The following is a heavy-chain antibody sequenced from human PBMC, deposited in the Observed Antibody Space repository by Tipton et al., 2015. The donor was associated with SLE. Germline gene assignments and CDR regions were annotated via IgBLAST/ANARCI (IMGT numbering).Heavy chain of an antibody. D-gene: IGHD2-15*01. J-gene: IGHJ4*02. CDR2: IYFTGST. CDR3: ARGGGSPSY. V-gene: IGHV4-61*01. Sequence: TLSLTCTVSGGSVSSGSYYWSWIRQPPGKGLEWIGYIYFTGSTNYNPSLKSRVTISVDMSKNQFSLKLTSVTAADTAVYYCARGGGSPSYWGQGTLVTVSS. CDR1: GGSVSSGSYY.